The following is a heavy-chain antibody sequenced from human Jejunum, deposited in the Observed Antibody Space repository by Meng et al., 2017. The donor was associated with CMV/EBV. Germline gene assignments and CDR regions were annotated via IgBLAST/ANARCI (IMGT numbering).Heavy chain of an antibody. Sequence: SGGSVSSGTYYWTWIRQPPGKGLEWIGNIYYSGSTNYNSSLQSRVSISTDTSKNQFSLNLISVTAADTAVYYCAREYGAGSYGFDSWGQGTLVTVSS. CDR3: AREYGAGSYGFDS. CDR1: GGSVSSGTYY. D-gene: IGHD3-10*01. V-gene: IGHV4-61*01. J-gene: IGHJ4*02. CDR2: IYYSGST.